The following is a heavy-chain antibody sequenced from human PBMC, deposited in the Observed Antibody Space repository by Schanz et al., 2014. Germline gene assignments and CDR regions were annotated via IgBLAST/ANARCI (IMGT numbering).Heavy chain of an antibody. V-gene: IGHV3-NL1*01. J-gene: IGHJ3*02. Sequence: QVQLVESGGGVVQPGGSLRLSCAASGFTFSNFGIHWVRQAPGKGLEWVSVIYSDGRTYYGDSVKGRFTISRDNSKNTLYLQMNSLRDEDTAMYYCAKRCSSTSCSHGAFDIWGQGTMVTVSS. CDR3: AKRCSSTSCSHGAFDI. CDR1: GFTFSNFG. CDR2: IYSDGRT. D-gene: IGHD2-2*01.